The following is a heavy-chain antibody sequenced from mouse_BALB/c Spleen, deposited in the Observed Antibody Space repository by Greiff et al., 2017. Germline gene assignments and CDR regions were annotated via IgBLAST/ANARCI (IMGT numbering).Heavy chain of an antibody. V-gene: IGHV14-3*02. CDR3: ARFGAYYRYDGRAWFAY. D-gene: IGHD2-14*01. Sequence: VHVKQSGAELVKPGASVKLSCTASGFNIKDTYMHWVKQRPEQGLEWIGRIDPANGNTKYDPKFQGKATITADTSSNTAYLQLSSLTSEDTAVYYCARFGAYYRYDGRAWFAYWGQGTLVTVSA. CDR2: IDPANGNT. J-gene: IGHJ3*01. CDR1: GFNIKDTY.